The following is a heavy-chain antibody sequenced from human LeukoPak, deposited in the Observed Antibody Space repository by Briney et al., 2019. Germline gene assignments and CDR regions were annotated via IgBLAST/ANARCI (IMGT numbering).Heavy chain of an antibody. CDR1: GFTFSSHS. Sequence: GGSLRLSCAASGFTFSSHSMNWVRQAPGKGLEWVSYISSSSSSTIYYADSVKGRFTISRDNAKNSLYLQMNSLRAEDTAVYYCAGGAYYYEDWGQGTLVTVSS. D-gene: IGHD3-22*01. CDR2: ISSSSSSTI. V-gene: IGHV3-48*01. CDR3: AGGAYYYED. J-gene: IGHJ4*02.